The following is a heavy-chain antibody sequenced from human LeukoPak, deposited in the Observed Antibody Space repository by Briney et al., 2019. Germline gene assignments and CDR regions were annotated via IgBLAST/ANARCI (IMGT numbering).Heavy chain of an antibody. CDR2: MYNSGST. Sequence: SETLSLTCSVSGDSISSNYWSGIRQPPGKGLEWIGYMYNSGSTNYNPSLKSRVTISVDTSKNQFSLMLSSVTAADTAVYFCARGAGRCGGDCYSSDSWGQGTLVTVSS. CDR1: GDSISSNY. D-gene: IGHD2-21*02. V-gene: IGHV4-59*01. CDR3: ARGAGRCGGDCYSSDS. J-gene: IGHJ4*02.